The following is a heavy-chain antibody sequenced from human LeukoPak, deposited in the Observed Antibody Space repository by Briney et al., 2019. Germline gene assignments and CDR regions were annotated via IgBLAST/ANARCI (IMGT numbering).Heavy chain of an antibody. J-gene: IGHJ4*02. CDR1: GGSIRSNGYF. CDR3: ARYSFPVGRHFDY. V-gene: IGHV4-39*02. D-gene: IGHD1-26*01. CDR2: VSYSGTT. Sequence: PSETLSLTCTVSGGSIRSNGYFWSWIRQPPGKGPEWIATVSYSGTTYYNPSLKSRVTMSVDTSTNHFSLKLSSVTAADTAVYYCARYSFPVGRHFDYWGQGTLVTVSS.